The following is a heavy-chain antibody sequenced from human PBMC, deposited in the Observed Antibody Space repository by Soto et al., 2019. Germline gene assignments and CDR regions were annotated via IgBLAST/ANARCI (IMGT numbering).Heavy chain of an antibody. Sequence: SETLSLTCAVSGGSISSSNWWSWVRQPPGKGLEWIGEIYHSGSTNYNPSLKSRVTISVDKSKNQFSLKLSSVTAADTAVYYCARDQDGLRFLEWSDYYYGMDVWGQGTTVTVSS. V-gene: IGHV4-4*02. CDR1: GGSISSSNW. CDR2: IYHSGST. D-gene: IGHD3-3*01. J-gene: IGHJ6*02. CDR3: ARDQDGLRFLEWSDYYYGMDV.